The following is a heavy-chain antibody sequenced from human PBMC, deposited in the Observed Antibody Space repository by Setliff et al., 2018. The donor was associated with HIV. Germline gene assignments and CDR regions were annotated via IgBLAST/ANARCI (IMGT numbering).Heavy chain of an antibody. CDR3: ARGEWVIRGDFDH. CDR1: GGTFSSYA. CDR2: IIPMHGIP. Sequence: GASVKVSCKASGGTFSSYAISWVRQAPGQGLEWMGVIIPMHGIPNSAQKFQGRVTITTDESTSTAYMELSSLTSEDTAVYYCARGEWVIRGDFDHWGQGTLVTVSS. V-gene: IGHV1-69*10. D-gene: IGHD3-10*01. J-gene: IGHJ4*02.